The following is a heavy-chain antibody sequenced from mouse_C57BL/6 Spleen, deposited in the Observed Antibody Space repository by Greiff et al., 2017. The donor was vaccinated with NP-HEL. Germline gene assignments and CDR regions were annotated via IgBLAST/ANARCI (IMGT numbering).Heavy chain of an antibody. Sequence: QVQLQQSGAELARPGASVKLSCKASGYTFTSYGISWVKQRTGQGLEWIGEIYPRSGNTYYNEKFKGKATLTADKSSSTAYMELRSLTSEDSAVYFCARDAVLRSDLDYWGQGTTLTVSS. CDR3: ARDAVLRSDLDY. V-gene: IGHV1-81*01. D-gene: IGHD1-1*01. J-gene: IGHJ2*01. CDR1: GYTFTSYG. CDR2: IYPRSGNT.